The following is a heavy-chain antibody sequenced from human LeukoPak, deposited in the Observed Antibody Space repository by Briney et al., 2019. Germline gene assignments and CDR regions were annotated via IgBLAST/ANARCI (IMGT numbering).Heavy chain of an antibody. CDR1: GFIFSTYG. CDR2: IRHDGSIK. V-gene: IGHV3-30*02. CDR3: AKGSLADIDY. D-gene: IGHD3-16*01. J-gene: IGHJ4*02. Sequence: GGSLRLSCAASGFIFSTYGMYWVRQAPGKGLEWVAFIRHDGSIKNYADSVKGRSTISRDNSKNTLYLQMNSLRAEDTAVYYYAKGSLADIDYWGQGTLVTVSS.